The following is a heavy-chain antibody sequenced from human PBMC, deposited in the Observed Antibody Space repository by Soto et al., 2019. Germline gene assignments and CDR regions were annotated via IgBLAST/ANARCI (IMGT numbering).Heavy chain of an antibody. Sequence: GGSLRLSCAASGFNFSNYAMSWVRQAKGKGLEWVSLISATGGGTYYADSVKGRFTISRDNSHNTLYLQLHSLTAEDTAVYYCAKDRRAGGNSAFYFNFWGQRAQVTFSS. D-gene: IGHD2-15*01. J-gene: IGHJ4*02. CDR1: GFNFSNYA. CDR2: ISATGGGT. V-gene: IGHV3-23*01. CDR3: AKDRRAGGNSAFYFNF.